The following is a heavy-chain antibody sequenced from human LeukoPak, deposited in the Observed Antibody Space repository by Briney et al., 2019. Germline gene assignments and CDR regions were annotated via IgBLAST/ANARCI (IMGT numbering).Heavy chain of an antibody. CDR2: MYYSGST. J-gene: IGHJ6*02. CDR1: GGSFSSNSYY. CDR3: ASGAPYYYDSSGYYGWNPWGYYGMDV. V-gene: IGHV4-39*07. D-gene: IGHD3-22*01. Sequence: SETLSLTCTVSGGSFSSNSYYWGSIRQPPGKGLEWIGSMYYSGSTYYNPSLKSRVTISIDTSKNQFSPKLSSVTAADTAVYYCASGAPYYYDSSGYYGWNPWGYYGMDVWGQGTTVTVSS.